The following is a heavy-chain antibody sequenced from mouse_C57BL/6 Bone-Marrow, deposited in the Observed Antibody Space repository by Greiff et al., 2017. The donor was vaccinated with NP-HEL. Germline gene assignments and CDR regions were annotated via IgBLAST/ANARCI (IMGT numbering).Heavy chain of an antibody. Sequence: EVMLVESEGGLVQPGSSMKLSCTASGFTFSDYYMAWVRQVPEKGLEWVANINYDGSSTYYLDSLKSRFIISRDNAKNILYLQMSSLKSEDTATYYCARDQGDGSYWYFDVWGTGTTVTVSS. CDR2: INYDGSST. J-gene: IGHJ1*03. CDR1: GFTFSDYY. CDR3: ARDQGDGSYWYFDV. V-gene: IGHV5-16*01. D-gene: IGHD2-3*01.